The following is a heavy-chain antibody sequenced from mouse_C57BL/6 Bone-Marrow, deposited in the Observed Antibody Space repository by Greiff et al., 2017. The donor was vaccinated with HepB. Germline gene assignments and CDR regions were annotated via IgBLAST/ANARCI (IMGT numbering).Heavy chain of an antibody. V-gene: IGHV1-61*01. J-gene: IGHJ1*03. Sequence: QVQLQQPGAELVRPGSSVKLSCKASGYTFTSYWMDWVKQRPGQGLEWIGNIYPSDSETHYNQKFKDKATLTVDKSSSTTYKTLSSLTSEDSAVYYCARGYYWYFDVWGTGTTVTVSS. CDR2: IYPSDSET. CDR1: GYTFTSYW. CDR3: ARGYYWYFDV.